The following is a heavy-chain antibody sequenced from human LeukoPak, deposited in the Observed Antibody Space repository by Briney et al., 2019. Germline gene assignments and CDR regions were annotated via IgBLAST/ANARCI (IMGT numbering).Heavy chain of an antibody. CDR1: GFTFSGFA. CDR3: AKEERSSSGRPFDY. CDR2: IGGSGSST. V-gene: IGHV3-23*01. D-gene: IGHD6-19*01. J-gene: IGHJ4*02. Sequence: PGGSLRLSCAASGFTFSGFAMSWVRQAPGKGLEWVSAIGGSGSSTYYADSVKGRFTISRDNSKNTLYLQMNSLRAEDTAVYYCAKEERSSSGRPFDYWGQGTLVTVSS.